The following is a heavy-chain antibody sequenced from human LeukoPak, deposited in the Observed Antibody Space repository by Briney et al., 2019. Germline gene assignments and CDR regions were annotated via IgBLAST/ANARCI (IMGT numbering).Heavy chain of an antibody. V-gene: IGHV3-30-3*01. CDR2: ISYDGSNK. J-gene: IGHJ4*02. CDR1: GFSFRSHA. D-gene: IGHD3-22*01. Sequence: GRSLRLSCAASGFSFRSHAMHWVRQAPGKGLEWVAVISYDGSNKYYADSVKGRFTISRDNSKNTLYLQMNSLRAEDTAVYYCARDLGYYDSSGYYYGGVLDYWGQGTLVTVSS. CDR3: ARDLGYYDSSGYYYGGVLDY.